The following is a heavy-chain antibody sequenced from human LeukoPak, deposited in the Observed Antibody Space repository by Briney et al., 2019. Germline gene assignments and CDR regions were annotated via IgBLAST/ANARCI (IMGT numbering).Heavy chain of an antibody. J-gene: IGHJ1*01. CDR3: ARAPSEIGGYYPEYFRH. V-gene: IGHV3-74*01. Sequence: PGGSLRLSCAASGFTFSTYWMNWVRQAPGKVLMWVSRIKSDGSTNYADSVKGRFTISRDNAKNTLSLQMNSLRSEDTGVYYCARAPSEIGGYYPEYFRHWGQGTLVTVSS. CDR1: GFTFSTYW. D-gene: IGHD3-22*01. CDR2: IKSDGST.